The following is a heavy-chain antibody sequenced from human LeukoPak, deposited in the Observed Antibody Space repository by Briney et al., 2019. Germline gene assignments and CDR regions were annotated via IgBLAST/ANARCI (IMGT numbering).Heavy chain of an antibody. J-gene: IGHJ6*03. D-gene: IGHD2-15*01. CDR2: INPNSGGT. CDR3: ARDGYCSGGSCYVSRYYYYYMDV. Sequence: ASVKVSCKASGYTFTGYYMHWVRQAPGQGLEWMGWINPNSGGTNYAQKFQGRVTMTRDTSISTAYMELSRLRSDDTAVYYCARDGYCSGGSCYVSRYYYYYMDVWGKGTTVTVSS. CDR1: GYTFTGYY. V-gene: IGHV1-2*02.